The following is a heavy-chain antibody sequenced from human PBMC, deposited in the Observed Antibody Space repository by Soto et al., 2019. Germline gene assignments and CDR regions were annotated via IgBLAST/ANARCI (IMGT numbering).Heavy chain of an antibody. CDR3: ARDFVVGGPTINYYYGMDV. Sequence: GGSLRLSCAASGFTFSNYAVTWVRQAPGKGLEWVSIIYPGGSTYYADSVRGRFTISRDNSKNTLYLQMNSLGAEDTAVYYCARDFVVGGPTINYYYGMDVWGQGTTVTVSS. D-gene: IGHD1-26*01. J-gene: IGHJ6*02. CDR1: GFTFSNYA. CDR2: IYPGGST. V-gene: IGHV3-66*01.